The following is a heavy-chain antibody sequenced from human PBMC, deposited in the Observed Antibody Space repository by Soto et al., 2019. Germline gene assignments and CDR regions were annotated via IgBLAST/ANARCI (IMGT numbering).Heavy chain of an antibody. J-gene: IGHJ4*02. Sequence: QVHLQQWGAGLLKPSETLSLTCAVYGGSFSGYYWTWIRQPPGTGLEWIGEINHSGSTNYNPSLKSRVTISVDTSKIQFSLKLTSLTAADTAVYYCARDKITGLFDYWGQGTLVTVSS. CDR3: ARDKITGLFDY. D-gene: IGHD2-8*02. CDR1: GGSFSGYY. V-gene: IGHV4-34*01. CDR2: INHSGST.